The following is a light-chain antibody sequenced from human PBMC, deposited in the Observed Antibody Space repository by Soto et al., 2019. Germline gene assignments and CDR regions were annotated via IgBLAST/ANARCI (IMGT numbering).Light chain of an antibody. Sequence: DIVMTQSPDSLAVSLGERATINCKSSQSVLHSSNNKNYLAWYQQKPGQPPKLLIYWASTRESGVPDRFSGSGSGTDFTLTISSLQAEDVAVYYCQQYYSIPWTFGQGTKVESK. CDR3: QQYYSIPWT. V-gene: IGKV4-1*01. CDR1: QSVLHSSNNKNY. J-gene: IGKJ1*01. CDR2: WAS.